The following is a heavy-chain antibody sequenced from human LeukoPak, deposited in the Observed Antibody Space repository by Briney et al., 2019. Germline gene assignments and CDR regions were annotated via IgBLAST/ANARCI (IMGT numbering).Heavy chain of an antibody. CDR1: GYTFTSYG. D-gene: IGHD3-16*01. V-gene: IGHV1-18*01. CDR2: ISAYNGKT. J-gene: IGHJ5*02. CDR3: VRGGSPSNDWPLAWFDP. Sequence: ASVKVSCKASGYTFTSYGISWVRQAPGQGLEWMGGISAYNGKTKYAEKLQGRVTMTTDTSTSTAYMELRSLRSDDTAVYYCVRGGSPSNDWPLAWFDPWGQGTLVTVSS.